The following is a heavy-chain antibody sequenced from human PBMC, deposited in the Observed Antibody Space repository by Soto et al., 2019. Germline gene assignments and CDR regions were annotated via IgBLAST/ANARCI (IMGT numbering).Heavy chain of an antibody. Sequence: QLLESGGGLVQPGGSVRLSCAASGFIFRDYAMNWVRQAPGKGLEWVSDISGSGDSARYADSVKGRFTISRDNSRNPLYLQINSLRVDDTAVYYCGKERRGSGWSVCNFWGQGTLVTVSS. D-gene: IGHD6-19*01. V-gene: IGHV3-23*01. CDR1: GFIFRDYA. J-gene: IGHJ4*02. CDR2: ISGSGDSA. CDR3: GKERRGSGWSVCNF.